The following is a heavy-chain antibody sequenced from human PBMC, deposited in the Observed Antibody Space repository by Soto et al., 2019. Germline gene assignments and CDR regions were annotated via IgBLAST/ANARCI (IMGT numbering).Heavy chain of an antibody. CDR2: INQSGGGTS. J-gene: IGHJ4*02. CDR3: ARGIAYNFWRGKYYFDY. V-gene: IGHV4-34*01. CDR1: GGSFTGYY. D-gene: IGHD3-3*01. Sequence: SETLSLTCAVNGGSFTGYYWSWIRQLPGKGLEWIGDINQSGGGTSNYNPSLKSRVTMSLDKSNIQFSLKLSSVTAADTALYYCARGIAYNFWRGKYYFDYWGMGTMVTVSS.